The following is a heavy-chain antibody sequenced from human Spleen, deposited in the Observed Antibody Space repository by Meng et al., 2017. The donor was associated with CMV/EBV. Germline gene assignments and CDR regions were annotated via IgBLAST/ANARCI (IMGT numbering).Heavy chain of an antibody. CDR2: IKQDGSEK. CDR3: ASRILSSSSRDY. Sequence: GESLKISCAASGFTFSSYWMSWVRQAPGKGLEWVANIKQDGSEKYYVDSVKGRFTISRDNAKNTLYLQMNSLRAEDTAVYYCASRILSSSSRDYWGQGTLVTVSS. D-gene: IGHD6-6*01. V-gene: IGHV3-7*01. CDR1: GFTFSSYW. J-gene: IGHJ4*02.